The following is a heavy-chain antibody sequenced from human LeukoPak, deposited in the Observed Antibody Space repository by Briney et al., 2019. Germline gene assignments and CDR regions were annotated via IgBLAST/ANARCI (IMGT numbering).Heavy chain of an antibody. V-gene: IGHV3-23*01. CDR1: GFTFSSYA. CDR3: AKDQSGSSWYGMGFDY. CDR2: ISGSGGST. D-gene: IGHD6-13*01. Sequence: PGGSLRLSCAASGFTFSSYAMSWVRQAPGKGLEWVSAISGSGGSTYYADSVKGRFTISRDNSKNTLYLQMNSLRAEDTAVYYCAKDQSGSSWYGMGFDYWGQGTMVTVSS. J-gene: IGHJ4*03.